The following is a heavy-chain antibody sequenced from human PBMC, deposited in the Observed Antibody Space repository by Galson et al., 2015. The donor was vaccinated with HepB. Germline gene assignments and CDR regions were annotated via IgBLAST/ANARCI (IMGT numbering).Heavy chain of an antibody. Sequence: SLRLSCAASGFTFSSYTMNWVRQAPGKGLEWVPSISTGSSSIYYADSVKGRFTISRDNAKNSLYLQMNSLSAEDTAVYYCARWGYVSSGYSIGFDYWGQGPLVTVSS. CDR2: ISTGSSSI. CDR1: GFTFSSYT. V-gene: IGHV3-21*01. D-gene: IGHD3-22*01. J-gene: IGHJ4*02. CDR3: ARWGYVSSGYSIGFDY.